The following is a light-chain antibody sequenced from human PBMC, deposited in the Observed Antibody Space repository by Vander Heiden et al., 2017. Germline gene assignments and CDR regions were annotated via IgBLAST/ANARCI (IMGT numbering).Light chain of an antibody. J-gene: IGKJ4*01. CDR2: LGS. Sequence: DIVMTQSPLSLPVTPGEPASISCRSSQSLLHSNAYNYLDWYLQKPGQSPQLLIYLGSNRASGVPDRFSGSGSGTNFTLRISRVAAEDVGVYYCMQALQTPRTFGGGTKVEIK. CDR1: QSLLHSNAYNY. CDR3: MQALQTPRT. V-gene: IGKV2-28*01.